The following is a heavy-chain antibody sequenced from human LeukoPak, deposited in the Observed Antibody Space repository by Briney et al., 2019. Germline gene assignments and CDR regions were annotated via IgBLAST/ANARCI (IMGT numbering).Heavy chain of an antibody. Sequence: SQTLSLTCAISGDTVSSNTAAWNWIRQSPSRGLEWLGRTYYRSKWNNDYAVSVQNRVTINPDTSKNQFSLQLKSATPENTAVYYCTRQRSTSTDYYGMDVWGQGTTVTVSS. CDR3: TRQRSTSTDYYGMDV. CDR1: GDTVSSNTAA. D-gene: IGHD6-6*01. CDR2: TYYRSKWNN. V-gene: IGHV6-1*01. J-gene: IGHJ6*02.